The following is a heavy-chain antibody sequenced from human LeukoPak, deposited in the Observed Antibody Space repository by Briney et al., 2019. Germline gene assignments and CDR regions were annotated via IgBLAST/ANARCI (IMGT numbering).Heavy chain of an antibody. D-gene: IGHD3-9*01. CDR1: GYTFTSYG. CDR2: ISAYNGNT. J-gene: IGHJ3*02. V-gene: IGHV1-18*01. Sequence: GASVKVSCKASGYTFTSYGISWVRQAPGQGLECMGWISAYNGNTSYAQKLQGRVTMTTDTSTSTAYMELRSLRSDDTAVYYCARREIRYFDWLLYGAFDIWGQGTMVTVSS. CDR3: ARREIRYFDWLLYGAFDI.